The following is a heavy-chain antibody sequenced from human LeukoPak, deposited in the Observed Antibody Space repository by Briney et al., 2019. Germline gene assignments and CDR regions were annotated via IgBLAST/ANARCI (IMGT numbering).Heavy chain of an antibody. V-gene: IGHV3-48*01. Sequence: GSLRLSCAASAFTFSDYSMNWVRQAPGKGLEWISYISGRSSTIYYADSVRGRFTISRGNAKNSMYLQMNSLRAEDTAVYYCARDRLTSGSYFFDYWGQGTLVTVSS. CDR3: ARDRLTSGSYFFDY. CDR1: AFTFSDYS. CDR2: ISGRSSTI. D-gene: IGHD1-26*01. J-gene: IGHJ4*02.